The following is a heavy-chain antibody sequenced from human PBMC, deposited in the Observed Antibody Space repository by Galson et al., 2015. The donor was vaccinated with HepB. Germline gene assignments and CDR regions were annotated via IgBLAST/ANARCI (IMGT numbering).Heavy chain of an antibody. CDR1: GLTFSNSG. D-gene: IGHD3-10*01. Sequence: SLRLSCAASGLTFSNSGMHWVRQAPGKGLEWVAVISYDGSNKYYADSVKGRFTISRDNSKNTLYLQMNSLRAEDTAVYYCAKEWFGELLDYWGQGTLVTVSS. V-gene: IGHV3-30*18. CDR3: AKEWFGELLDY. CDR2: ISYDGSNK. J-gene: IGHJ4*02.